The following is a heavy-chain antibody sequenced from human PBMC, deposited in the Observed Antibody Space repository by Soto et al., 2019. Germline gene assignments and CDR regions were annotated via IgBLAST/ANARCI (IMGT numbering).Heavy chain of an antibody. J-gene: IGHJ4*02. CDR2: ISAYNGNT. CDR3: ARLQQWLVRNPTFFDY. V-gene: IGHV1-18*01. D-gene: IGHD6-19*01. CDR1: GYTFTSYG. Sequence: QVQLVQSGAEVKKPGASVKVSCKASGYTFTSYGISWVRQAPGQGLEWMGWISAYNGNTNYAQKLQGRVTMTTDTSTSTASMELRSLRSDDTAVYYCARLQQWLVRNPTFFDYWGQGTLVTVSS.